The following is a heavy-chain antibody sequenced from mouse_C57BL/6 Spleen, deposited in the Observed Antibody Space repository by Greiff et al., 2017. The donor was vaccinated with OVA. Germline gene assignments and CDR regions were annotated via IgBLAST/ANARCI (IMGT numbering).Heavy chain of an antibody. CDR1: GYTFTSYW. CDR3: ARSRPENFDY. Sequence: QVQLQQPGAELVKPGASVKLSCKASGYTFTSYWMHWVKQRPGQGLAWIGLIHPNSGSTNYNEKFKSKATLTVDKSSSTAYMQLSSLTSEDSAVYYCARSRPENFDYWGQGTTLTVSS. J-gene: IGHJ2*01. V-gene: IGHV1-64*01. CDR2: IHPNSGST.